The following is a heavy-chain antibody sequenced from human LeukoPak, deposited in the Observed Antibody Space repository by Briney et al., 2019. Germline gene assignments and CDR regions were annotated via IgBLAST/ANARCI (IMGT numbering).Heavy chain of an antibody. CDR2: ISSSGSTI. CDR3: ARSDYGSTAGFFDY. D-gene: IGHD4-17*01. V-gene: IGHV3-48*03. J-gene: IGHJ4*02. Sequence: GGSLRLSCAASGLTFSSYEMNWVRQAPGKGLEWVSYISSSGSTIYYAGSVKGRFTISRDNAKHSLYLQMNSLRAEDTAVYYCARSDYGSTAGFFDYWGQGTLVTVSS. CDR1: GLTFSSYE.